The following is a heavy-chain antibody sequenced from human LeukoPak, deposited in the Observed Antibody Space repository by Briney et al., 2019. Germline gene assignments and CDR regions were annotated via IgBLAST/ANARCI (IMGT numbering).Heavy chain of an antibody. D-gene: IGHD3-3*01. J-gene: IGHJ4*02. V-gene: IGHV4-39*01. CDR1: GGSTSSSNYY. CDR2: IHYSGNT. Sequence: PSETLSLTCTVSGGSTSSSNYYWGWIRQPPGKGLEWIGGIHYSGNTYYNSSLKSRVTISVDTSKNQFSLKLSSVTAADTAVYYCARLGAGPTYYDFWSGYSSFYFDYWGQGTLVTVSS. CDR3: ARLGAGPTYYDFWSGYSSFYFDY.